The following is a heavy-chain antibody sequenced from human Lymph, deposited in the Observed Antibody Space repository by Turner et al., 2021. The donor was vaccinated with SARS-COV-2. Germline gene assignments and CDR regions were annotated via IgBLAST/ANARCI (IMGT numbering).Heavy chain of an antibody. J-gene: IGHJ5*02. Sequence: QVQLVESGGGVVQPGRSLRLSCAASGFTLSSYGMHWVRQAPGKGLEWVAVIWYDGSNKYYADSVKGRFTISRDNSKNTLYLQMNSLRAEDTAVYYCARDYSSSSYLVSWFDPWGQGTLVTVSS. CDR3: ARDYSSSSYLVSWFDP. CDR2: IWYDGSNK. CDR1: GFTLSSYG. V-gene: IGHV3-33*01. D-gene: IGHD6-6*01.